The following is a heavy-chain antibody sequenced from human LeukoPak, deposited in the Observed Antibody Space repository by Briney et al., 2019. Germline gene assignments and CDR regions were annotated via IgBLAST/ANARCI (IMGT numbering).Heavy chain of an antibody. Sequence: PGGSLRLSCAASGFIFSSYAMSWVRQAPGRGLEWVSAISGGGDSTYYAASVKGRFTTTRDNSKNTLYLQMNSLRAEDTALYYCATPRSSYYYYGMDVWGQGTTVIVSS. J-gene: IGHJ6*02. CDR1: GFIFSSYA. CDR2: ISGGGDST. CDR3: ATPRSSYYYYGMDV. V-gene: IGHV3-23*01.